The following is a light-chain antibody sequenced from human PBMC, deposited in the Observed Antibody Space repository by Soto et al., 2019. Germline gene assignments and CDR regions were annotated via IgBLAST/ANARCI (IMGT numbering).Light chain of an antibody. Sequence: EIVLTQSPGTLSLSPGERATLSCRASQSVSSSYLAWYQQKPGQAPRLLIYGASSRATGIQDRFSGSGSGTDFTLTIRRLEPEDFATYYCKQSYSTPRTFGQGTKVDIK. CDR3: KQSYSTPRT. CDR2: GAS. V-gene: IGKV3-20*01. CDR1: QSVSSSY. J-gene: IGKJ1*01.